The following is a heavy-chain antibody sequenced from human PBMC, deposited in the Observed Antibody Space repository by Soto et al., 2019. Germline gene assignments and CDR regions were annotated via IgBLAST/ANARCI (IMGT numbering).Heavy chain of an antibody. Sequence: QVQLVQSGAEVKKPGSSVKVCCKASGGTFSSYAISWVRQAPGQGLEWMGGIIPIFGTTNYAQKFQGRVTITADESTSTAYMELSSLRSEDTAMYYCARVVTVVKSFHYWYFDLWGRGTLVTVSS. CDR2: IIPIFGTT. CDR1: GGTFSSYA. D-gene: IGHD2-15*01. CDR3: ARVVTVVKSFHYWYFDL. J-gene: IGHJ2*01. V-gene: IGHV1-69*12.